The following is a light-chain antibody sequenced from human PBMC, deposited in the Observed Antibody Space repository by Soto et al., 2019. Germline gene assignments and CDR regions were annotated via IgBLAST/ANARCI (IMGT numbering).Light chain of an antibody. Sequence: EIVVTQSPATLSLSPGERATLSCRASQSINNKYLAWYQQEPGQTPSLLIRGVSIRATGIPDRFSGSGSGTDFTLTISRLEPEDFAVYYCQLYSGSPWTFGQGTKVEIK. J-gene: IGKJ1*01. CDR2: GVS. CDR1: QSINNKY. V-gene: IGKV3-20*01. CDR3: QLYSGSPWT.